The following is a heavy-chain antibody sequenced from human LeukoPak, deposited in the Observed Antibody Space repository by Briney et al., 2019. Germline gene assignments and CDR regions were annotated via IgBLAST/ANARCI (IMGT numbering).Heavy chain of an antibody. D-gene: IGHD6-13*01. J-gene: IGHJ4*02. CDR3: ARSGYSSSWYRN. CDR1: GYTFTSYD. V-gene: IGHV1-8*03. Sequence: ASVKVSCKASGYTFTSYDINWVRQATGQGLEWMGWMNPNSGNTGYAQKFQGRVTITRNNSISTAYMELSSLRSEDTAVYYCARSGYSSSWYRNWGQGTLVTVSS. CDR2: MNPNSGNT.